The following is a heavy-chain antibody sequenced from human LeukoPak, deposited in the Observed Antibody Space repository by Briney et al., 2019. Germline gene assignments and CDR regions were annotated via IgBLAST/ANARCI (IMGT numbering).Heavy chain of an antibody. D-gene: IGHD6-25*01. CDR3: GGGGY. Sequence: GGSLRLSCAASEFSFSRSWMNWVRQAPGKGLEWVANIKQDGSAKYYVDFVEGRFTISRDNAKNSLYLQMNSLRAEDTAVYYCGGGGYWGQGIQVTVSS. V-gene: IGHV3-7*05. CDR2: IKQDGSAK. CDR1: EFSFSRSW. J-gene: IGHJ4*02.